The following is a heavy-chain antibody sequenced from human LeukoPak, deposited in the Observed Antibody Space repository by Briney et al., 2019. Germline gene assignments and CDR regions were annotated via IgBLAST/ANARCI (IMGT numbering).Heavy chain of an antibody. J-gene: IGHJ3*02. CDR2: IYSGGST. Sequence: SGGSLSLSCAASGFTFSSNYMSCVRPAPGKGLEWVSVIYSGGSTYYADSVKGRFTISRDNSKNTLYLQMNSLRAEDTAVYYCARDLPSYDYVWGSYRHDAFDIWGQGTMVTVSS. CDR1: GFTFSSNY. D-gene: IGHD3-16*02. V-gene: IGHV3-53*01. CDR3: ARDLPSYDYVWGSYRHDAFDI.